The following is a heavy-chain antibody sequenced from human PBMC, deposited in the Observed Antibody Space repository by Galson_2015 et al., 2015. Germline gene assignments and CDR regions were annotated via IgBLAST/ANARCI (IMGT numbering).Heavy chain of an antibody. CDR1: GFSLSTSGMC. CDR3: ARIPGYSSGWYEGYMDV. CDR2: IDWDDDK. D-gene: IGHD6-19*01. V-gene: IGHV2-70*01. Sequence: PALVKPTQTLTLTCTFSGFSLSTSGMCVSWIRQPPGKALEWLALIDWDDDKYYSTSLKTRLTISKDTSKNQVVLTMTNMDPVDTATYYCARIPGYSSGWYEGYMDVWGKGTTVTVSS. J-gene: IGHJ6*03.